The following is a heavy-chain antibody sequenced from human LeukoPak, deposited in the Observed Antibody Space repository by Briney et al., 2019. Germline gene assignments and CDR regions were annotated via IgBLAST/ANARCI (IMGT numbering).Heavy chain of an antibody. V-gene: IGHV4-59*11. CDR1: GGSIGDHY. Sequence: SEALSMTCTVCGGSIGDHYWSEMRQPPGKGLEGVGYIYYSGSINYNPSLNRRVTVSVDTSKNQFSLKLRSVTAADTAVYYCARGGGIAAAREENWFDPWGQGTLVTVSS. CDR2: IYYSGSI. J-gene: IGHJ5*02. D-gene: IGHD6-13*01. CDR3: ARGGGIAAAREENWFDP.